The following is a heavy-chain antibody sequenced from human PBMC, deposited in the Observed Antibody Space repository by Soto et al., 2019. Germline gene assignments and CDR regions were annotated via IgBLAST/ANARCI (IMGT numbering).Heavy chain of an antibody. CDR3: ASGPPLGR. CDR2: IYHSGST. CDR1: GGSISIYS. J-gene: IGHJ4*02. Sequence: SETLSLTCTVSGGSISIYSWSWIRQPPGKGLEWIGYIYHSGSTYYNPSLKSRVTISVDRSKNQFSLKLSSVTAADTAAYSCASGPPLGRWGQGTLVTLSS. V-gene: IGHV4-30-2*01.